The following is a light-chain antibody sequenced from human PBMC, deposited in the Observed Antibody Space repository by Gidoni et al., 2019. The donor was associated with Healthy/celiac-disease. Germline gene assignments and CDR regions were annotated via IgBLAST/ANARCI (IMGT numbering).Light chain of an antibody. CDR3: QQYNNWPPWT. CDR1: QGINSN. Sequence: EIAMTQSPDTRSVSPRERATLSCRASQGINSNLAWYQQKPDQAPGLPIYGASTRATGIPARFSCSGSGTEFTLTISSLQSEDFAVYYCQQYNNWPPWTFGQGTKVEIK. J-gene: IGKJ1*01. CDR2: GAS. V-gene: IGKV3-15*01.